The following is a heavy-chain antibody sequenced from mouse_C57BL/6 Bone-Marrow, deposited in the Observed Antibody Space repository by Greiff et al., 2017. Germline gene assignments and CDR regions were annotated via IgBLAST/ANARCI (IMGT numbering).Heavy chain of an antibody. V-gene: IGHV5-6*01. CDR1: GFTFSSYG. D-gene: IGHD2-4*01. CDR3: ARLRYYDSDYDFDY. Sequence: EVKLVESGGDLVKPGGSLKLSCAASGFTFSSYGMSWVRQTPDKRLEWVATISSGGSYTYYPDSVKGRFTISRDNAKITLYLQMSSLKSEDTAIYYCARLRYYDSDYDFDYWGQGTTLTVSS. CDR2: ISSGGSYT. J-gene: IGHJ2*01.